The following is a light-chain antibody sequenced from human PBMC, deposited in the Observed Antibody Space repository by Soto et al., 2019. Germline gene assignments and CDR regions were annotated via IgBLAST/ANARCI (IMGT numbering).Light chain of an antibody. CDR2: SAS. V-gene: IGKV1-9*01. CDR1: QGISRY. J-gene: IGKJ3*01. Sequence: IQLTQSPSSLSASIGDRVTIACRASQGISRYLAWYQHKPGKAPQLLIYSASTLQSGVSSRFSGSGSGTDFTLTISSLQPEDFVTYYCQQLKSSPFTFGPGTKVEIK. CDR3: QQLKSSPFT.